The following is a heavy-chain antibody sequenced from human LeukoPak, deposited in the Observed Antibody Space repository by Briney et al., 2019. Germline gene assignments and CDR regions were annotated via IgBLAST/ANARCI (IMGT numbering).Heavy chain of an antibody. D-gene: IGHD6-19*01. V-gene: IGHV3-74*01. CDR2: INNDGSNT. CDR3: ARPSVAGPYFDF. J-gene: IGHJ4*02. Sequence: GGSLRLSCAASGFTFIAYWMHWVRQAPGKGPVWVSRINNDGSNTNYADSVKGRFTISRDNAKNTLYLQMKSLRAEDTAVYYCARPSVAGPYFDFWGQGTLVTVSS. CDR1: GFTFIAYW.